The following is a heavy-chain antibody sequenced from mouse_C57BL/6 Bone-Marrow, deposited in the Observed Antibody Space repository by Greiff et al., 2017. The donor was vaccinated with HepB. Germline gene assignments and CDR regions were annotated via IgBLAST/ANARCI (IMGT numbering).Heavy chain of an antibody. J-gene: IGHJ1*03. CDR3: ARLRGSSHWYFDV. CDR1: GYTFTDYY. Sequence: VQLQQSGPVLVKPGASVKMSCKASGYTFTDYYMNWVKQSHGKSLEWIGVINPYNGGTSYNQKFKGKATLTVDKSSSTAYMELNSLTSEDSAVYYCARLRGSSHWYFDVWGTGTTVTVSS. D-gene: IGHD1-1*01. V-gene: IGHV1-19*01. CDR2: INPYNGGT.